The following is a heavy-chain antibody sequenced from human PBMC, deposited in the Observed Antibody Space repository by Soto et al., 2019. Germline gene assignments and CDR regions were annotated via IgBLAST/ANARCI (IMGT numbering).Heavy chain of an antibody. J-gene: IGHJ5*02. CDR1: GGSISCGGNY. CDR3: ARSCGGDCGHWFDP. D-gene: IGHD2-21*02. Sequence: QVQLQESGPGLVKPSQTLSLTCTVSGGSISCGGNYWSWIRQHTGKGLVWIGYIYYSGSTYYNPSLKSRVSISVDTSKNQFCLKLSSVTAADTAVYYCARSCGGDCGHWFDPWGQGTLVTVSS. CDR2: IYYSGST. V-gene: IGHV4-31*03.